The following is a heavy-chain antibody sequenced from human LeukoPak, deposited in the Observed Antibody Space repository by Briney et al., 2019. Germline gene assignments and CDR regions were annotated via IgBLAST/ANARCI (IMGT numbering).Heavy chain of an antibody. CDR1: GFTFSSYW. CDR3: ARDDSHSGWYVYYYYYYGMDV. CDR2: IKQDGSEK. V-gene: IGHV3-7*01. D-gene: IGHD6-19*01. J-gene: IGHJ6*02. Sequence: GGSLRLSCAASGFTFSSYWMHWVRQAPGKGLEWVANIKQDGSEKYYVDSVKGRFTISRDNAKNSLYLQMNSLRAEDTAVYYCARDDSHSGWYVYYYYYYGMDVWGQGTTVTVSS.